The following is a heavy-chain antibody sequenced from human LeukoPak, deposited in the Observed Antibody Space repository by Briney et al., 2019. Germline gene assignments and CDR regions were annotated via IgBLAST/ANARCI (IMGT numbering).Heavy chain of an antibody. CDR2: IYYSGST. V-gene: IGHV4-30-4*01. Sequence: SQTLSLTYTVSGGSISSGDYYWRWIRQPPGKGLEWIGYIYYSGSTYYNPSLKSRVTISVDTSKNQFSLKLSSVTAADTAVYYCARQGRRYGSGSYYRTWGQGTLVTVSS. J-gene: IGHJ5*02. D-gene: IGHD3-10*01. CDR1: GGSISSGDYY. CDR3: ARQGRRYGSGSYYRT.